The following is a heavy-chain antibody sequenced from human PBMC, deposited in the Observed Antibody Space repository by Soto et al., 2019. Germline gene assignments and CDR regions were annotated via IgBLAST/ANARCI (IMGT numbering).Heavy chain of an antibody. J-gene: IGHJ4*02. V-gene: IGHV1-69*01. Sequence: QVQLVQSGAEVKKPGSSVKVSCKASGGTFSSYAISWVRQAPGQGLEWMGGIIPIFGTANYAQQFHVRVTITADESTSTAYMELSSLRSEDTAVYYCARRFGYDSSGGFDYWGQGTLVTVSS. CDR1: GGTFSSYA. CDR2: IIPIFGTA. D-gene: IGHD3-22*01. CDR3: ARRFGYDSSGGFDY.